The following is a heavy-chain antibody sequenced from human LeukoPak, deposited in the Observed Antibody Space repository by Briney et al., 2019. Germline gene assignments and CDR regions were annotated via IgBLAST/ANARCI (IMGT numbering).Heavy chain of an antibody. CDR2: ISYDGSNK. V-gene: IGHV3-30-3*01. CDR3: ARQGYSYEFDY. J-gene: IGHJ4*02. CDR1: GLTFSSYA. D-gene: IGHD5-18*01. Sequence: PGRSLRLSCAASGLTFSSYAMHWVRQAPGKGLEWVAVISYDGSNKYYADSVKGRFTISRDNSKNTLYLQMNSLRAEDTAVYYCARQGYSYEFDYWGQGTLVTVSS.